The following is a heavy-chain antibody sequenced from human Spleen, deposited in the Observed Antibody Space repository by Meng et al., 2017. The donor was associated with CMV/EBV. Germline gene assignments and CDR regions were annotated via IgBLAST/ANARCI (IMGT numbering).Heavy chain of an antibody. CDR1: GYTFTNYY. J-gene: IGHJ4*02. CDR2: INPSGGSS. Sequence: CQKSGYTFTNYYSTWVRQAPGQGLEWMGIINPSGGSSKYAQKFQGRVTLTTDTSTSTVYMELSSLGFDDTAVYYCARILYGGNPPFDYWGQGTLVTVSS. CDR3: ARILYGGNPPFDY. D-gene: IGHD2-15*01. V-gene: IGHV1-46*01.